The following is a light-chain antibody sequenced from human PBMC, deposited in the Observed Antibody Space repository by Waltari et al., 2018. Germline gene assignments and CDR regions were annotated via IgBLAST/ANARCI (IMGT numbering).Light chain of an antibody. Sequence: QSVLTQPPSASATPGQGVITSCSGSSSNIGKTVVNWSQQLPGKAPKLLIYRNDQRPSGVPARFSGSKSGTSASLAINGLQSEDEADYYCAAWDDSLRGHWVFGGGTKVTVL. CDR3: AAWDDSLRGHWV. V-gene: IGLV1-44*01. CDR2: RND. CDR1: SSNIGKTV. J-gene: IGLJ3*02.